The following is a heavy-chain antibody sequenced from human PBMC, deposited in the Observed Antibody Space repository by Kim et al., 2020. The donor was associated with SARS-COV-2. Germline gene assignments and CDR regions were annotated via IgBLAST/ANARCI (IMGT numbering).Heavy chain of an antibody. CDR2: ISAYNGNT. D-gene: IGHD2-15*01. CDR3: ARDVDCSGGSCYSWVFYYYYYYGMDV. V-gene: IGHV1-18*01. J-gene: IGHJ6*02. Sequence: ASVKVSCKASGYTFTSYGISWVRQAPGQGLEWMGWISAYNGNTNYAQKLQGRVTMTTDTSTSTAYMELRSLRSDDTAVYYCARDVDCSGGSCYSWVFYYYYYYGMDVWGQGTTVTVSS. CDR1: GYTFTSYG.